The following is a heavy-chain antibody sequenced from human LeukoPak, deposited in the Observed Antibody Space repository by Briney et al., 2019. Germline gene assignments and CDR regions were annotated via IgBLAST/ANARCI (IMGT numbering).Heavy chain of an antibody. CDR1: GFTFSSYA. D-gene: IGHD3-3*01. CDR3: AKDITIFGVVIIND. J-gene: IGHJ4*02. Sequence: GGSLRLSCAASGFTFSSYAMSWVRQAPGKGLEWVSAISGSGGSTYYADSVKGRFTISRDNSKNTLYLQMNSLRAEDTAVYYCAKDITIFGVVIINDWGQGTLVAVSS. V-gene: IGHV3-23*01. CDR2: ISGSGGST.